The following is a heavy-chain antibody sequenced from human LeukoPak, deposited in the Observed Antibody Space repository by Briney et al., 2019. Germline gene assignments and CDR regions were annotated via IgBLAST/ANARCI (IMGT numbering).Heavy chain of an antibody. V-gene: IGHV3-7*05. CDR1: GFTLSSYW. J-gene: IGHJ4*02. D-gene: IGHD2-8*01. Sequence: GGSLRLSCAASGFTLSSYWMSWVRQAPGKGLEWVANINRDGSEKYYVDSVKGRFTISRDNAKNTLYLQMNSLRAEDTAVYYCAKMVREFYTISYYFDYWGQGTLVTVSS. CDR3: AKMVREFYTISYYFDY. CDR2: INRDGSEK.